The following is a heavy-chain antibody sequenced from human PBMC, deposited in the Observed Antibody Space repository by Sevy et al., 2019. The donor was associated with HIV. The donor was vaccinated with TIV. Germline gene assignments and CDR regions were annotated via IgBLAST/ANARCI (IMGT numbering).Heavy chain of an antibody. D-gene: IGHD6-6*01. CDR3: ARGLAALPGYYYGLDV. J-gene: IGHJ6*02. V-gene: IGHV3-30*03. Sequence: GGSLRLSCAASGFTFSSYGMLWVRQAPGKGLEWVTSILYDGSNKYYAATLKGRFTISRDNSKNMLYLQMNSLRVEDTAIYYCARGLAALPGYYYGLDVWGQGTMVTVSS. CDR1: GFTFSSYG. CDR2: ILYDGSNK.